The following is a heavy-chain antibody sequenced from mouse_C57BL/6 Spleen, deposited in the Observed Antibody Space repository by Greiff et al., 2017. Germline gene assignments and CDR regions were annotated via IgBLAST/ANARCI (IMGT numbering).Heavy chain of an antibody. CDR2: IYPGDGDT. CDR1: GYAFSSYW. V-gene: IGHV1-80*01. D-gene: IGHD2-1*01. Sequence: QVQLQQSGAELVKPGASVKISCKASGYAFSSYWMNWVKQRPGKGLEWIGQIYPGDGDTNYNGKFKGKATLTADKSSRTAYMQLSSLTSEDSAVYFCARGGIYYGNPYAMDYWGQGTSVTVSS. CDR3: ARGGIYYGNPYAMDY. J-gene: IGHJ4*01.